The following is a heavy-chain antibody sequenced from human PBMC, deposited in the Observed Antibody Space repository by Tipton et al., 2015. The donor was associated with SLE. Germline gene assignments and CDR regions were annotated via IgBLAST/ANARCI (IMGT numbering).Heavy chain of an antibody. V-gene: IGHV3-30*02. Sequence: SLRLSCAASGFTFSSYGMHWVRQAPGKGLEWVAFIRYDGSNKHYADSVKGRFTISRDNSKNTLYLQMNSLRAEDTAVYHCARSPSYKVPAAIYYYYGMDVWGQGTTVTVSS. CDR3: ARSPSYKVPAAIYYYYGMDV. CDR1: GFTFSSYG. CDR2: IRYDGSNK. J-gene: IGHJ6*02. D-gene: IGHD2-2*02.